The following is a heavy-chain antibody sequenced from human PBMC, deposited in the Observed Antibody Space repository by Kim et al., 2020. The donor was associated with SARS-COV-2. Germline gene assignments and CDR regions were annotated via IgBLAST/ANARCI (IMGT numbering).Heavy chain of an antibody. V-gene: IGHV4-31*02. CDR3: ARAETIFGVVIGCFDY. D-gene: IGHD3-3*01. J-gene: IGHJ4*02. Sequence: SLKRRVTIAVDTSKNQFSLKRSSVTAAETAVYYCARAETIFGVVIGCFDYWGQGTLVPVSS.